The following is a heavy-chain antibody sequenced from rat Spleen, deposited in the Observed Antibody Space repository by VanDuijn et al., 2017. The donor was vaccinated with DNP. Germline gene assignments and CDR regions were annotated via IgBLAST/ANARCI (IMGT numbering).Heavy chain of an antibody. CDR2: ISYSGSH. Sequence: EVQLQESGSGLVKPSQSLSLTCSVTGYSITSNYWGWIRKFPGNKMEYIGHISYSGSHNYNPSLKSRIPITRDTSKNHFFLHLNSVTTEDTATYYCARWTRYFDYWGQGAMVTVSS. V-gene: IGHV3-1*01. CDR1: GYSITSNY. D-gene: IGHD1-7*01. CDR3: ARWTRYFDY. J-gene: IGHJ2*01.